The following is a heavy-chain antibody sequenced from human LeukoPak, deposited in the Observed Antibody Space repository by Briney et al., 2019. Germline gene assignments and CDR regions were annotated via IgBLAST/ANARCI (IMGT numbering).Heavy chain of an antibody. Sequence: GGSLSLSCAASGFTFSDYNMNWVGQAAGKGLEWVSYMGSSSSIIYYADSVKGRFTISRDNAKNSLYLQMNSLRAEDTAVYYCAKRSRYYGSGSYYKGHYYYYMDVWGKGTTVTVSS. D-gene: IGHD3-10*01. CDR1: GFTFSDYN. CDR2: MGSSSSII. CDR3: AKRSRYYGSGSYYKGHYYYYMDV. J-gene: IGHJ6*03. V-gene: IGHV3-48*01.